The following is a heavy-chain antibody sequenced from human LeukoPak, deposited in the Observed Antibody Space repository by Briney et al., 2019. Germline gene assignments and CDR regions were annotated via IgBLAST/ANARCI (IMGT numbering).Heavy chain of an antibody. Sequence: GGSLRLSCAASGFTFSDYYMSWIRQAPGMGLEWVSGISGSGVNTYYADSVKGRVTISRDNSKNTLYLQMSTLRAEDTAVYYCAKRGGSSWSYFDYWGQGTLVTVSS. D-gene: IGHD6-13*01. CDR1: GFTFSDYY. CDR3: AKRGGSSWSYFDY. V-gene: IGHV3-23*01. CDR2: ISGSGVNT. J-gene: IGHJ4*02.